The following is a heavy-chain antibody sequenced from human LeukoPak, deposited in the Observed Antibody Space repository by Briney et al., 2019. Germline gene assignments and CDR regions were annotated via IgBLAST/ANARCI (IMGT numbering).Heavy chain of an antibody. D-gene: IGHD4-11*01. CDR2: IIPIFGTA. V-gene: IGHV1-69*13. CDR3: ASGKVTTIPPYYYYYYMDV. J-gene: IGHJ6*03. Sequence: SVKVSCKASGGTFSSYAIRWVRQAPGQELEWMGGIIPIFGTANYAQKFQGRVTITADESTSTAYMELSSLRSEDTAVYYCASGKVTTIPPYYYYYYMDVWGKRTTVTVSS. CDR1: GGTFSSYA.